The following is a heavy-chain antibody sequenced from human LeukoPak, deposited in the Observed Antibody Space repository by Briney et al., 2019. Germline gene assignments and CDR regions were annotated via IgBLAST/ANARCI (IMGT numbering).Heavy chain of an antibody. J-gene: IGHJ5*02. CDR3: ARLTMVRGVIIFFRFDP. CDR1: GGSFSGYY. D-gene: IGHD3-10*01. V-gene: IGHV4-34*01. CDR2: ISHSGST. Sequence: SETLSLTCAVYGGSFSGYYWSWIRQPPGKGLEWIGEISHSGSTNYNPSLKSRVTISVDTSKNQFSLKLSSVTAADTAVYYCARLTMVRGVIIFFRFDPWGQGTLVTVSS.